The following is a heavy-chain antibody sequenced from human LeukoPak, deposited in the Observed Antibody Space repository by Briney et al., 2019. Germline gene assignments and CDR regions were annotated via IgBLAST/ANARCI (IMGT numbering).Heavy chain of an antibody. CDR2: IFTSGST. CDR1: GASINSGSYY. Sequence: PSETLSLTCAVSGASINSGSYYWGWIRQPAGKGLEWIGRIFTSGSTNYNPSLKSRVTISVDRSKYQCSLKLSSVTAADTAVYYCASQLGYFDFWGQGTLVTVSS. V-gene: IGHV4-61*02. D-gene: IGHD6-6*01. J-gene: IGHJ4*02. CDR3: ASQLGYFDF.